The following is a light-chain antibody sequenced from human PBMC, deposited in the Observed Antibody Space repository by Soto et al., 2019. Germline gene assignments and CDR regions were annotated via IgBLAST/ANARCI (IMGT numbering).Light chain of an antibody. CDR1: QSVSSRH. CDR2: GAS. V-gene: IGKV3-20*01. Sequence: EIVLTQSPGTLSLSPGERATPSCRASQSVSSRHLAWYQQKPGQAPRLFMYGASNSASGIPDRFSGSGSGKDFTLSIGRLEPEDFAVYYLQHYCSSPRTFGHGTKLEIK. J-gene: IGKJ2*01. CDR3: QHYCSSPRT.